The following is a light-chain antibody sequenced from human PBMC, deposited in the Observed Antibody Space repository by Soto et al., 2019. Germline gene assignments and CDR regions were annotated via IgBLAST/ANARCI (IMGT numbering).Light chain of an antibody. CDR2: GAS. CDR3: QQYDSSSYT. V-gene: IGKV3-20*01. Sequence: EIVLPQSPGPLSLSPGEIATLSCRASQSVSSSYLAWYQQKPGQAPRLLIYGASSRATDIPDRFSDSGSGTDFTLTISRLEPEDYAVYYCQQYDSSSYTFGQGNKLEIK. CDR1: QSVSSSY. J-gene: IGKJ2*01.